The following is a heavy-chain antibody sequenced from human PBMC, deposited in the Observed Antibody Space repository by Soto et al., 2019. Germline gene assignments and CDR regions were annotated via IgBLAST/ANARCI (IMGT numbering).Heavy chain of an antibody. D-gene: IGHD4-17*01. J-gene: IGHJ5*02. Sequence: GGSLRLSCVASGFTLSNYAMSWVRQAPGKGLEWVSTFSGTGGYTYYTDSVKGRFTISRDESKNTLFLHMNSLRAADTAVYYCARGQRALITYGPFDPWGQGTLVTVSS. V-gene: IGHV3-23*01. CDR3: ARGQRALITYGPFDP. CDR2: FSGTGGYT. CDR1: GFTLSNYA.